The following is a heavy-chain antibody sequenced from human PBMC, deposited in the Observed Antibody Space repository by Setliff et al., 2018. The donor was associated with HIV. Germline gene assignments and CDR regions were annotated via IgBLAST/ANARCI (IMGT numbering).Heavy chain of an antibody. CDR3: ARGHTYYHDSSGYVKSALDCFDI. Sequence: SETLSLTFTVSGGSISNYYWSWIRQPPGKGLEWIGHIYSSGSTNYNPSLKSRVTISVDTSKNQFSLKLSSVTAADTAVYYCARGHTYYHDSSGYVKSALDCFDIWGQGTMVTVSS. J-gene: IGHJ3*02. D-gene: IGHD3-22*01. V-gene: IGHV4-59*01. CDR2: IYSSGST. CDR1: GGSISNYY.